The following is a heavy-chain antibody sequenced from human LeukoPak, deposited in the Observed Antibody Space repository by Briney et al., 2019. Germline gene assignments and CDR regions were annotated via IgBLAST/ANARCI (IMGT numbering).Heavy chain of an antibody. V-gene: IGHV4-39*07. D-gene: IGHD3-10*01. Sequence: SETLSLTCTVSGDSISSSSYSWGWIRQPPGKGLEWIGSIYSNGNTYYNPSLNNRVTISVDTSKNQFSLELKSVTAADTAVYYCARVRPGGPLDSWGQGTLVTVSS. J-gene: IGHJ5*01. CDR1: GDSISSSSYS. CDR3: ARVRPGGPLDS. CDR2: IYSNGNT.